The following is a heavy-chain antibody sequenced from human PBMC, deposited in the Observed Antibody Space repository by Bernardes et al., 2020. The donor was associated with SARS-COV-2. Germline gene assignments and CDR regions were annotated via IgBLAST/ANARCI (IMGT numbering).Heavy chain of an antibody. D-gene: IGHD6-6*01. J-gene: IGHJ4*02. V-gene: IGHV1-2*04. CDR1: GYTFTGYY. Sequence: VKVSCKASGYTFTGYYMHWVRQAPGQGLEWMGWINPNSGGTNYAQKFQGWVTMTRDTSISTAYMELSRLRSDDTAVYYCARSIAARRAPFDYWGQGTLVTVSS. CDR3: ARSIAARRAPFDY. CDR2: INPNSGGT.